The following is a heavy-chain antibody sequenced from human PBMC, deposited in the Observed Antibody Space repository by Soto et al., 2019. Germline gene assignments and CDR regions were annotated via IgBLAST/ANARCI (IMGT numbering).Heavy chain of an antibody. D-gene: IGHD6-6*01. CDR1: GFTLSSYA. CDR2: ISASGATT. J-gene: IGHJ4*02. Sequence: EVQVLESGGGFVQPGGSLRLSCSGSGFTLSSYAMSWVRQAPGKGLEWGSGISASGATTYYTDSVKGRFTISRDNSKNKMYVQMNSLRAEDTAIYYCAKMGAYSTSAIDYWGQGTLVIVSS. CDR3: AKMGAYSTSAIDY. V-gene: IGHV3-23*01.